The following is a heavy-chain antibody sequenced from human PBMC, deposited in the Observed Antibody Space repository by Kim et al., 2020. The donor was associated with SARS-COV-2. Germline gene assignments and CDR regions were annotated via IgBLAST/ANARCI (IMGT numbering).Heavy chain of an antibody. J-gene: IGHJ6*02. D-gene: IGHD1-26*01. Sequence: GGSLRLSCAASGFTFSSYDMHWVRQATGKGLEWVSAIGTAGDTYYPGSVKGRFTISRENAKNSLYLQMNRLRAGDTAVYYCARGMERWELRYYYGMDVWGQGTMVTVSS. CDR2: IGTAGDT. CDR3: ARGMERWELRYYYGMDV. V-gene: IGHV3-13*01. CDR1: GFTFSSYD.